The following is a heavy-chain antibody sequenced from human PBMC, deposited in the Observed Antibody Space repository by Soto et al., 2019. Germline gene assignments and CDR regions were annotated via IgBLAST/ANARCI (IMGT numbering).Heavy chain of an antibody. Sequence: QPGGSLRLSCAASGFTFRSYGAHWVRQAPGKGLEWVAIISYDGSKTSYADSVMGRFTISRDNSKNTLYLQMNSLRVEDTAVYHCVKGSGYSTGYDWFDPWGQGTRVTVSS. D-gene: IGHD5-18*01. CDR3: VKGSGYSTGYDWFDP. J-gene: IGHJ5*02. V-gene: IGHV3-30-3*01. CDR1: GFTFRSYG. CDR2: ISYDGSKT.